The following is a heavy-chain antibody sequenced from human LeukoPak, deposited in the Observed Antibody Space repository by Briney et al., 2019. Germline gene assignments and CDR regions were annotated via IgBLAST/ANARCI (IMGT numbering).Heavy chain of an antibody. D-gene: IGHD3-22*01. J-gene: IGHJ3*02. CDR2: IYPGDSDT. CDR1: GYSFTSYW. V-gene: IGHV5-51*01. Sequence: GESLKISCKGSGYSFTSYWIGWVRQMPGKGLEWMGIIYPGDSDTRYSPSFQGQVTISADKSISTAYLQWSSLKASDTAMYYCARQAQGYDSSGYYYDYDAFDIWGQGTMVTVSS. CDR3: ARQAQGYDSSGYYYDYDAFDI.